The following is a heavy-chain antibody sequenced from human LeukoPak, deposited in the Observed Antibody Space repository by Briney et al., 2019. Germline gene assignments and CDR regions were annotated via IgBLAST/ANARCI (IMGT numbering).Heavy chain of an antibody. V-gene: IGHV1-2*06. CDR2: INPNSGGT. CDR3: ARYCSGGSCYSDPDY. J-gene: IGHJ4*02. D-gene: IGHD2-15*01. CDR1: GYTFTGYY. Sequence: ASVKVSCKASGYTFTGYYMHWVRQAPGQGLEWMGRINPNSGGTNYAQKFQGGVTMTRDTSISTAYMELSRLRSDDTAVYYCARYCSGGSCYSDPDYWGQGTLVTVSS.